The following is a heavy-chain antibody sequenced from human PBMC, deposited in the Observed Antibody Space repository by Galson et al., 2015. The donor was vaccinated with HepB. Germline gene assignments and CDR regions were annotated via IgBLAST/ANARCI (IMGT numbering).Heavy chain of an antibody. Sequence: VKVSCKASGGPFSSYAISWVRQAPGQGLEWMGGIIPIFGTANYAQKFQGRVTITADESTSTAYMELSSLRSEDTAVYYCARATVTTEGSYFDYWGQGTLVTVSS. V-gene: IGHV1-69*13. CDR1: GGPFSSYA. CDR3: ARATVTTEGSYFDY. J-gene: IGHJ4*02. D-gene: IGHD4-17*01. CDR2: IIPIFGTA.